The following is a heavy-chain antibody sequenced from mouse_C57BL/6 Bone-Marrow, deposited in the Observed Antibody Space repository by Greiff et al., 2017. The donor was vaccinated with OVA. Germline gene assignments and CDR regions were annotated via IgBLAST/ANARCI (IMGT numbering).Heavy chain of an antibody. D-gene: IGHD2-3*01. CDR3: ARIYDGYLDFDY. CDR1: GFTFSSYA. CDR2: ISDGGSYT. V-gene: IGHV5-4*03. Sequence: EVKLMESGGGLVKPGGSLKLSCAASGFTFSSYAMSWVRQTPEQRLEWVATISDGGSYTYYPDNVKGRFTISRDNAKTNLYLQMSHLKSEDTAMYYCARIYDGYLDFDYWGQGTTLTVSS. J-gene: IGHJ2*01.